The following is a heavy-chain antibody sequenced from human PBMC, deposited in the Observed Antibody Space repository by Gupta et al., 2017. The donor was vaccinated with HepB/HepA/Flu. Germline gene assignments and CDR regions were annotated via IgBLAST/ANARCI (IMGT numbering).Heavy chain of an antibody. CDR2: ISWNGGGA. D-gene: IGHD6-19*01. V-gene: IGHV3-43*01. Sequence: VQLVESGGVVVQPGGSLRLSCAASGFTFDDHSMHWVRQAPGKGLEWVSLISWNGGGAYYADSVKGRFTISRDNSKNSLYLQMNSLKTEDTALYYCVRDMSSGWSSLDYWGLGTPVTVSS. CDR3: VRDMSSGWSSLDY. J-gene: IGHJ4*02. CDR1: GFTFDDHS.